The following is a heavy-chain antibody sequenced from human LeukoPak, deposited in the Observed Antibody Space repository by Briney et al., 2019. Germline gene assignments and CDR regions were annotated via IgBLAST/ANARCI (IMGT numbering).Heavy chain of an antibody. CDR2: MNPNSGNT. J-gene: IGHJ4*02. CDR3: ARGLRAQDYYFDY. CDR1: GNTFTSYD. D-gene: IGHD3/OR15-3a*01. V-gene: IGHV1-8*01. Sequence: ASVKVSCKASGNTFTSYDINWVRQATGQGLEWMGWMNPNSGNTGYAQKFQGRVTMTRNTSISTAYMELSSLRSEDTAVYYCARGLRAQDYYFDYWGQGTLVTVSS.